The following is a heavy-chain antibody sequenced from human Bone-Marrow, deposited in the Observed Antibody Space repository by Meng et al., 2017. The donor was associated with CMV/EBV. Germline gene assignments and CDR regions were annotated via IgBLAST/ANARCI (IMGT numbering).Heavy chain of an antibody. D-gene: IGHD6-6*01. J-gene: IGHJ3*02. V-gene: IGHV3-21*01. Sequence: GGSLRLSCAASGFTVSSNYMSWVRQAPGKGLEWVSSISSSSSYIYYADSVKGRFTISRDNAKNSLYLQMNSLRAEDTAVYYCARAGYGSFVRGAFDIWGQRTMVAASS. CDR2: ISSSSSYI. CDR1: GFTVSSNY. CDR3: ARAGYGSFVRGAFDI.